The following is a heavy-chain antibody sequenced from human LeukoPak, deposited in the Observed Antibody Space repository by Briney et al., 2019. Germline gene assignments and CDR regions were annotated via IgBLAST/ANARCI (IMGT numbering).Heavy chain of an antibody. V-gene: IGHV4-4*07. CDR2: IYTSGST. CDR3: ARESKSYDGSGCYHDY. J-gene: IGHJ4*02. D-gene: IGHD3-22*01. Sequence: SETLSLTCSVSGGSIRNYFWSWIRQPAGKGLEWIGRIYTSGSTDYNPSLRSRVTMSVDTSRNQFSLKLTSMTAADTAVYYCARESKSYDGSGCYHDYWGQGTLVAVSS. CDR1: GGSIRNYF.